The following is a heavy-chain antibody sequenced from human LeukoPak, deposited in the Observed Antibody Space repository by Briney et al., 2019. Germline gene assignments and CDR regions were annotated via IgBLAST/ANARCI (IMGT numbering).Heavy chain of an antibody. CDR3: ARRWISSVNYVSFDP. J-gene: IGHJ5*02. CDR2: ISYSGTT. D-gene: IGHD1-7*01. V-gene: IGHV4-39*02. CDR1: GASVSSSGYD. Sequence: PSETLSLTCSVSGASVSSSGYDWVWIRQPPGKGLEWIGMISYSGTTYYNPSLRSRVTMSMDTSKNHFSLDLSSVTATDTAVYSCARRWISSVNYVSFDPWGQGTLVTVSS.